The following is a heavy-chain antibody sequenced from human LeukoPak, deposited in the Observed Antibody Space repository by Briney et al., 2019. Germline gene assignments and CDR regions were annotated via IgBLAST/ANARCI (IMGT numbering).Heavy chain of an antibody. CDR2: IYTSGST. CDR3: ARQGYNGNYFDY. D-gene: IGHD5-24*01. Sequence: SETLSLTCTVSGDFISSYYWSWIRQPPGKGLEWIGYIYTSGSTNYNPSLKRRVTISVDTSKNQFSLKLSSVTASDTAVYYCARQGYNGNYFDYWGQGTLVTVSS. J-gene: IGHJ4*02. CDR1: GDFISSYY. V-gene: IGHV4-4*09.